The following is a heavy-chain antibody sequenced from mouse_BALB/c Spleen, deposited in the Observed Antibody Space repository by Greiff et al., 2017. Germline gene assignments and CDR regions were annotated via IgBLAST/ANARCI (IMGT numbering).Heavy chain of an antibody. CDR3: ARHFPYYAMDY. J-gene: IGHJ4*01. CDR1: GYTFTSYV. CDR2: INPYNDGT. V-gene: IGHV1-14*01. Sequence: VQLKQSGPELVKPGASVKMSCKASGYTFTSYVMHWVKQKPGQGLEWIGYINPYNDGTKYNEKFKGKATLTSDKSSSTAYMELSSLTSEDSAVYYCARHFPYYAMDYWGQGTSVTVSS.